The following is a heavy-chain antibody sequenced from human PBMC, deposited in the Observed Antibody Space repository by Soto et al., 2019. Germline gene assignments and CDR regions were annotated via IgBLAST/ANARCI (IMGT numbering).Heavy chain of an antibody. J-gene: IGHJ4*03. Sequence: GESLKISCKASGYDSTNYWIAWVRQTPGRGLEWMGMIYPGDSDIRYNPSFRGRVTISADKSITSAFVQWGSLKASDSAIYYCARFRAPRRQLISMSFHLWGLGTLVTVYS. CDR1: GYDSTNYW. CDR3: ARFRAPRRQLISMSFHL. V-gene: IGHV5-51*01. CDR2: IYPGDSDI. D-gene: IGHD6-13*01.